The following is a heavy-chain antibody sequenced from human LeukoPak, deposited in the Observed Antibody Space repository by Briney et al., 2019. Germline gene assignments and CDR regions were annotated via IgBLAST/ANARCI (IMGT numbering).Heavy chain of an antibody. CDR2: INHSGST. CDR1: GGSFSGYY. J-gene: IGHJ4*02. CDR3: ARLGLVDTAMVTGIDY. D-gene: IGHD5-18*01. V-gene: IGHV4-34*01. Sequence: SETLSLTCAVYGGSFSGYYWSWIRQPPGKGLEWIGEINHSGSTNYNPSLKSRVTISVDTSKNQFSLKLSSVTAADTAVYYCARLGLVDTAMVTGIDYWGQGTLVTDSS.